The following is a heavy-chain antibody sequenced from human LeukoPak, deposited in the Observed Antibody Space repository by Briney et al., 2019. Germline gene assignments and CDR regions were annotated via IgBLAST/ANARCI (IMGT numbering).Heavy chain of an antibody. CDR2: INPSGGSI. CDR1: GYTFTSYY. V-gene: IGHV1-46*01. CDR3: ARDAPHIRMVRGAVEWFDP. Sequence: GASVKVSCKASGYTFTSYYMHWVRQAPGQGLEWMGIINPSGGSISYAQKFQGRVTMTRDTSTSTVYMELSSLRSEDTAVYYCARDAPHIRMVRGAVEWFDPWGQGTLVTVSS. D-gene: IGHD3-10*01. J-gene: IGHJ5*02.